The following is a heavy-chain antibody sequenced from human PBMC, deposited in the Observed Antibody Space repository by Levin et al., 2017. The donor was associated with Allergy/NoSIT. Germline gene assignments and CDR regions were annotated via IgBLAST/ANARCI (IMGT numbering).Heavy chain of an antibody. CDR3: AAGGSNGRFPLYFDY. CDR2: ISYDGSNK. Sequence: LSLTCAASGFTFSDYGMHWVRQAPGKGLEWVAIISYDGSNKYYTDSVKGRFTISRDNSKNTLYLQMNSLRAEDTAVYYCAAGGSNGRFPLYFDYWGQGTLVTVSS. V-gene: IGHV3-30*03. D-gene: IGHD2-15*01. CDR1: GFTFSDYG. J-gene: IGHJ4*02.